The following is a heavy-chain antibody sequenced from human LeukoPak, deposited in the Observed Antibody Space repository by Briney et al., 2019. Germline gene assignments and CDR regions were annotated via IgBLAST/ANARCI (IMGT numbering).Heavy chain of an antibody. V-gene: IGHV4-39*07. CDR2: IYYSGST. D-gene: IGHD2-2*01. J-gene: IGHJ3*01. CDR3: ARDRFGFCSSPSCSPNGVFDF. CDR1: GGSISSSSYY. Sequence: PSETLSLTCTVSGGSISSSSYYWGWIRQPPGKGLEWIGSIYYSGSTYYNPSLKSRVTISVDTSKNQFSLKLSSVTAADTAVYYGARDRFGFCSSPSCSPNGVFDFWGKGKMVTVFS.